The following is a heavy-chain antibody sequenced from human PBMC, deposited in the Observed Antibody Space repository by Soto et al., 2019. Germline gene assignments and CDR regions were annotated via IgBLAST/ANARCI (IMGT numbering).Heavy chain of an antibody. CDR2: ISRSGSTI. Sequence: QVQLVESGGGLVKPGGSLRLSCAVSGFTFSDYYMSWIRQAPGKGLEWVSYISRSGSTIYNADSVKGRFTISRDNAXXSLYLQMNSLRAEDTAVYYCARVFCISTSCYDWYYYYGMDVWGQGTTVTVSS. V-gene: IGHV3-11*01. CDR3: ARVFCISTSCYDWYYYYGMDV. CDR1: GFTFSDYY. D-gene: IGHD2-2*01. J-gene: IGHJ6*02.